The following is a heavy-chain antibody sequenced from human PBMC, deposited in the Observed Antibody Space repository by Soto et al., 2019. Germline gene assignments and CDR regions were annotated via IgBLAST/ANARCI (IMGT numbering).Heavy chain of an antibody. CDR1: GGSVSNSNYY. D-gene: IGHD2-8*01. V-gene: IGHV4-39*01. Sequence: SETLSLTCTVSGGSVSNSNYYWGWIRQSPGKGLEWIGSVYYRGRSYSKSSVKSRVAISVDTSKNQFSLNLNSVTASDTAVYFCVSQRTSVLTQAYFDYWGPGALVTVSS. J-gene: IGHJ4*02. CDR2: VYYRGRS. CDR3: VSQRTSVLTQAYFDY.